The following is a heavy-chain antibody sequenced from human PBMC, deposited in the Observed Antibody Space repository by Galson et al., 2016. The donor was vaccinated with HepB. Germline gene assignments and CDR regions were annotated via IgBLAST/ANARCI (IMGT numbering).Heavy chain of an antibody. J-gene: IGHJ4*02. CDR3: ARLNYYDRTGFHRLYFFDF. Sequence: SETLSLTCTVSGGSVYSSSYFWGWIRQPPGKGLEWIGTIYCTGTTYYTPSLESRVTITVDTSKDQFSLRLSSVTAADTALYFCARLNYYDRTGFHRLYFFDFWGQGTQVTVSS. V-gene: IGHV4-39*01. D-gene: IGHD3-22*01. CDR2: IYCTGTT. CDR1: GGSVYSSSYF.